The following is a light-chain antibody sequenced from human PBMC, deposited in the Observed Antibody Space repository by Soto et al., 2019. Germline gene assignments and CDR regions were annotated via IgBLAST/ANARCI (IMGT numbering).Light chain of an antibody. CDR3: QQYYSTPWT. Sequence: DIVMTQSPDSLAVSLGERATVNCKSSQSVLYSSNNKNYLAWYQQKPGQPPKLLIYWASTRESGVPDRCSGSGSGTDVTLTISSLQAEDVAVYYCQQYYSTPWTFSQGTEVEIK. CDR2: WAS. V-gene: IGKV4-1*01. J-gene: IGKJ1*01. CDR1: QSVLYSSNNKNY.